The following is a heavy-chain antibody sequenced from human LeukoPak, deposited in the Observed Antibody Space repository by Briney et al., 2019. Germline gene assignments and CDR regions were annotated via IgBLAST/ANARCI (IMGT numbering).Heavy chain of an antibody. J-gene: IGHJ1*01. V-gene: IGHV1-18*01. CDR1: GYTFTSYG. CDR3: ATQLTYCSGGSCYSYSYFQH. Sequence: ASVKVSCKASGYTFTSYGISWVRQAPGQGLEWMGWISAYNGNTNYAQKLRGRVTMTTDTSTSTAYMELSSLRSEDTAVYYCATQLTYCSGGSCYSYSYFQHWGQGTLVTVSS. CDR2: ISAYNGNT. D-gene: IGHD2-15*01.